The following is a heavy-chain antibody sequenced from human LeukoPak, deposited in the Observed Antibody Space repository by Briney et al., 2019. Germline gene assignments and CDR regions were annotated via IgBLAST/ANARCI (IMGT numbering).Heavy chain of an antibody. J-gene: IGHJ4*02. CDR3: TRESDSTFHFDF. CDR1: GYTFITYH. Sequence: ASVKVSCKTSGYTFITYHIHWVRQAPGQGLEWMGMIKSNVGTTHYAQKSQGRLTVTSDTSTSTVYTELSSLTSEDTAVYYCTRESDSTFHFDFWGQGTLVTVSS. D-gene: IGHD2-2*01. V-gene: IGHV1-46*01. CDR2: IKSNVGTT.